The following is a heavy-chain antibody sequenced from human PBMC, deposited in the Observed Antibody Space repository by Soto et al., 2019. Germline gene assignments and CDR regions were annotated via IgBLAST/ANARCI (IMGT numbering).Heavy chain of an antibody. CDR3: ARDETPILKDDCSGGSCYSRDYYYYYMDV. V-gene: IGHV3-11*01. CDR2: ISSSGSTI. J-gene: IGHJ6*03. CDR1: GFTFSDYY. D-gene: IGHD2-15*01. Sequence: GGSLRLSCAASGFTFSDYYMSWIRQAPGKGLEWVSYISSSGSTIYYADSVKGRFTISRDNAKNSLYLQMNSLRAEDTDVYYCARDETPILKDDCSGGSCYSRDYYYYYMDVWGKGTTVTVSS.